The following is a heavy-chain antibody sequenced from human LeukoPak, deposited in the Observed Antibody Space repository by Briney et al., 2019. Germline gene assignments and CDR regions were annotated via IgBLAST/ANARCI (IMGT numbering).Heavy chain of an antibody. CDR1: GFTFSTYP. Sequence: GRSLRLSCAASGFTFSTYPMHWVRQAPGKGLEWVAVISYDGSNKYYADSVKGRFTISRDNSKNTLYLQMNSLRAEDTAVYYCARGKVGYNWFDPWGQGTLVTVSS. CDR3: ARGKVGYNWFDP. J-gene: IGHJ5*02. CDR2: ISYDGSNK. V-gene: IGHV3-30-3*01. D-gene: IGHD2-2*01.